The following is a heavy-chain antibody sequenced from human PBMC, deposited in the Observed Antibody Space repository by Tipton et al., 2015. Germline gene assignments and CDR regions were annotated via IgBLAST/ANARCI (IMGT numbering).Heavy chain of an antibody. CDR2: IYNSGST. CDR1: DGSISDDY. J-gene: IGHJ4*02. Sequence: TLSLTCTVSDGSISDDYWNWIRQPPGKGLEWIGYIYNSGSTNYNPSLKSRVTISVDTSKNQLSLKMSSVTASDTAVYYCARGLRAPHISMLRGPYDDWGQGILVTVSS. D-gene: IGHD3-10*01. CDR3: ARGLRAPHISMLRGPYDD. V-gene: IGHV4-4*09.